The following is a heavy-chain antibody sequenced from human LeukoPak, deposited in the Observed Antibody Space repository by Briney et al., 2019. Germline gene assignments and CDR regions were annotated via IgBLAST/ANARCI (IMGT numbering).Heavy chain of an antibody. J-gene: IGHJ3*02. D-gene: IGHD4-17*01. Sequence: PSQTLSLTCTVSGASISSGGYFWSWIRQPPGKGLEWIGYIYHTGNTYYNPSLESRVTMSVDKSKNQFSLSLASVTVADTAVYYCARMTTVTTRRAFDIWGQGTMVTVSS. CDR2: IYHTGNT. CDR1: GASISSGGYF. CDR3: ARMTTVTTRRAFDI. V-gene: IGHV4-30-2*01.